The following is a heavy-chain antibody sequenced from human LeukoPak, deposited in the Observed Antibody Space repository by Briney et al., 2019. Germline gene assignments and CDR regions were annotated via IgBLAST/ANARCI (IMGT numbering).Heavy chain of an antibody. J-gene: IGHJ5*02. D-gene: IGHD3-10*01. V-gene: IGHV3-66*04. CDR2: IYSGGST. CDR3: ASQGTHYGSGSLNWFDP. Sequence: PGGSLRLSCAASGFTVSSNYMSWVRQAPGKGLEWVSVIYSGGSTYYADSVKGRFTISRDNSKNTLYLQMNSLRAEDTAVYYCASQGTHYGSGSLNWFDPWGQGTLVTVSS. CDR1: GFTVSSNY.